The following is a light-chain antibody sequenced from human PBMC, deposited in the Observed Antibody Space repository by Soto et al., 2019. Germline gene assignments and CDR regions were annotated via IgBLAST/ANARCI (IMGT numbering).Light chain of an antibody. CDR1: SSDVGGYNS. CDR3: SSLSTGSVVL. Sequence: QSVLTQPASGSGSPGQSVTLSFTGTSSDVGGYNSVSWYQQHPGKAPKLVIYGVNYRPSGVSDRFSGSKFQNTASLTISGLQAEDESDYYCSSLSTGSVVLFGGGTKLAVL. V-gene: IGLV2-14*01. J-gene: IGLJ3*02. CDR2: GVN.